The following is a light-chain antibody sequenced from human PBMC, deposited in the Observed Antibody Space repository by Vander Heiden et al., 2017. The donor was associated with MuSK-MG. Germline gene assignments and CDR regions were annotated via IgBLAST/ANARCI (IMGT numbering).Light chain of an antibody. Sequence: AIQLTQSPSSLSASLGDRVTITCRASQGISSALAWYQQKPGKAPTLLIYDASTLKSGVLSRFSGSGSGTDSTLTISSLQPEDFATYYWQQVKRPITFGQGTRLEIK. V-gene: IGKV1-13*02. CDR2: DAS. CDR1: QGISSA. J-gene: IGKJ5*01. CDR3: QQVKRPIT.